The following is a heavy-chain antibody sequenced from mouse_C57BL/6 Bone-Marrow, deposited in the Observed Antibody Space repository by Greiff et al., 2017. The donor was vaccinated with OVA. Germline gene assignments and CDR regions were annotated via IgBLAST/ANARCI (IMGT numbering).Heavy chain of an antibody. J-gene: IGHJ2*01. V-gene: IGHV5-4*01. Sequence: EVQLVESGGGLVKPGGSLKLSCAASGFTFSSYAMSWVRQTPEKRLEWVATISDGGSYTYYPDNVKGRFTISRDNAKNNLYLQMSHLKSEDTAMYYCARAYSNTPFDYWGQGTTLTVSS. CDR2: ISDGGSYT. CDR1: GFTFSSYA. D-gene: IGHD2-5*01. CDR3: ARAYSNTPFDY.